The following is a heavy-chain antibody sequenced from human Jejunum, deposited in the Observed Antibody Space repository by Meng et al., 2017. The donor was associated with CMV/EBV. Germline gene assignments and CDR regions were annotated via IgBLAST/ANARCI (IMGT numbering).Heavy chain of an antibody. CDR3: AKRINLVRGRIMDYYAMDV. V-gene: IGHV3-48*01. D-gene: IGHD3-10*01. CDR1: SHC. Sequence: SHCMNWGRPGPGEGLELVSYVRVCSSVINYTGSMRGRFTISRGKAKNSMYQQMNSLRVEDTAVYYCAKRINLVRGRIMDYYAMDVWGQGTTVTVSS. CDR2: VRVCSSVI. J-gene: IGHJ6*02.